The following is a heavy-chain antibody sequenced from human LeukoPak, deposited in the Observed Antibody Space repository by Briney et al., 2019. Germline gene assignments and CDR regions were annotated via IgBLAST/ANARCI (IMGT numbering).Heavy chain of an antibody. CDR2: ISSSSSYI. V-gene: IGHV3-21*01. CDR1: GFTFSSYS. J-gene: IGHJ5*02. Sequence: GGSLRLSCAASGFTFSSYSMNWVRQAPGKGLEWVSSISSSSSYIYYADSVKGRFTISRGNAKNSLYLQMNSLRAEDTAVYYCARAGTGVVTNNWFDPWGQGTLVTVSS. D-gene: IGHD3-3*01. CDR3: ARAGTGVVTNNWFDP.